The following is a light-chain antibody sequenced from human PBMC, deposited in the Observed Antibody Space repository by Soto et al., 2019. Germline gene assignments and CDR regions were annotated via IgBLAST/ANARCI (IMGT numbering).Light chain of an antibody. J-gene: IGKJ2*01. CDR1: QRVTSY. V-gene: IGKV3-11*01. CDR2: DIT. Sequence: DIVLTQFPATLSFSPGERATLSCRASQRVTSYLAWYQQKPGQAPRPLIYDITNRATAVPARFIGSGSGTDFTLTISSLDPEDSAVSYCQQRSAWPRNTFGQGTKLEI. CDR3: QQRSAWPRNT.